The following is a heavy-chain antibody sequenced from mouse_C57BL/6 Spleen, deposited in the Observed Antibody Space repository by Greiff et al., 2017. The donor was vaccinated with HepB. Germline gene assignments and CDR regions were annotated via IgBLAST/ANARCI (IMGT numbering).Heavy chain of an antibody. CDR1: GYTFTSYW. CDR3: ARWGRRTNFDY. CDR2: IYPGSGST. V-gene: IGHV1-55*01. J-gene: IGHJ2*01. Sequence: VKLQQPGAELVKPGASVKMSCKASGYTFTSYWITWVKQRPEQGLEWIGDIYPGSGSTNYNEKFKSKATLTVDTSSSTAYMQLSSLTSEDSAVYYCARWGRRTNFDYWGQGTTLTVSS. D-gene: IGHD2-13*01.